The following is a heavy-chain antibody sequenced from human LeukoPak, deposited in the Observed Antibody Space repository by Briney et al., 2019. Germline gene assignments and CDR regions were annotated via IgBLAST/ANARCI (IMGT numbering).Heavy chain of an antibody. D-gene: IGHD6-19*01. Sequence: PGRSLRLSCAASGFTFSSYGMHWVRQAPGKGLEWVAVISYDGSNKYYADSVKGRFTISRDNSKNTLYLQMNSLRAEDTAVYYCAKEAGYSSGWYGGEGTYYFDYWGQGTLVTVSS. J-gene: IGHJ4*02. V-gene: IGHV3-30*18. CDR2: ISYDGSNK. CDR3: AKEAGYSSGWYGGEGTYYFDY. CDR1: GFTFSSYG.